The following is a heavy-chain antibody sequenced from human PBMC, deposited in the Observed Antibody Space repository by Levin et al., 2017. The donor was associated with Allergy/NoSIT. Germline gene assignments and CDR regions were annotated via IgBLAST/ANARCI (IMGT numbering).Heavy chain of an antibody. J-gene: IGHJ4*02. CDR2: MNPNSGNT. CDR3: ARAGWYSSGWYPRYYFDY. D-gene: IGHD6-19*01. V-gene: IGHV1-8*01. CDR1: GYTFTSYD. Sequence: GESLKISCKASGYTFTSYDINWVRQATGQGLEWMGWMNPNSGNTGYAQKFQGRVTMTRNTSISTAYMELSSLRSEDTAVYYCARAGWYSSGWYPRYYFDYWGQGTLVTVSS.